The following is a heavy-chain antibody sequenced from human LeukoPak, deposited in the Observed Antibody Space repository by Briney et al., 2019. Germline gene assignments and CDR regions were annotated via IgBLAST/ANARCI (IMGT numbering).Heavy chain of an antibody. V-gene: IGHV3-23*01. Sequence: GGSLRLSCAASGFTFSNSAISYAMSWVRQAPGKGLEWVSGISGSGDATYYADSVKGRFTISRDNSKNTLSLQVNSLRAEDTAVYYCTNCARASGYCYYEYWGQGTLVTVSS. D-gene: IGHD3-22*01. CDR3: TNCARASGYCYYEY. CDR1: GFTFSNSAISYA. J-gene: IGHJ4*02. CDR2: ISGSGDAT.